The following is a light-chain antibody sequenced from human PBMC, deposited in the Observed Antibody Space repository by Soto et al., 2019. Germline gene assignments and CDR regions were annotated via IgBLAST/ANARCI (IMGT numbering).Light chain of an antibody. V-gene: IGKV3-20*01. Sequence: EIVLTQSPCTLSLSPGERATLSCRASQSVSSNYLAWYQRKPGQAPRLLIYGASSRAIDIPTRFSGSGSGTDFTLTITRLEPEDFAVYYCQQYGSSPPTFGQGTKVEI. J-gene: IGKJ1*01. CDR2: GAS. CDR1: QSVSSNY. CDR3: QQYGSSPPT.